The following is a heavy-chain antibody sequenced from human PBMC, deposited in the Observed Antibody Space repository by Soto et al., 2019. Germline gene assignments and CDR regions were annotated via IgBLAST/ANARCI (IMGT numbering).Heavy chain of an antibody. D-gene: IGHD1-7*01. CDR1: GFTFSSHS. Sequence: PGGSLRLSGVASGFTFSSHSFSWVRQAPGKGLEWVSAISAPGTSTYYADSVKGRFTISRDNSKNTLFLRMSSLRAEDTAIYYCAKRGDHWTYLFDHCGQGTLVTVSS. CDR2: ISAPGTST. CDR3: AKRGDHWTYLFDH. J-gene: IGHJ4*02. V-gene: IGHV3-23*01.